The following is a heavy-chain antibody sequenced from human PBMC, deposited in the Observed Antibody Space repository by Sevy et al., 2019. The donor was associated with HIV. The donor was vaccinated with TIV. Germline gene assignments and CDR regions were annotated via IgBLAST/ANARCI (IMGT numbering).Heavy chain of an antibody. D-gene: IGHD1-7*01. Sequence: GGSLRLSCAASGFAFSNYYTMHWVRQAPGKGLEWVALISFDESDKYYADSVEGRFTISRDNFKNTLYLQMNSLTTEDTAVYYCARPRANYVDHYFIFAMDVWGQGTTVTVSS. CDR1: GFAFSNYY. V-gene: IGHV3-30*04. J-gene: IGHJ6*02. CDR3: ARPRANYVDHYFIFAMDV. CDR2: ISFDESDK.